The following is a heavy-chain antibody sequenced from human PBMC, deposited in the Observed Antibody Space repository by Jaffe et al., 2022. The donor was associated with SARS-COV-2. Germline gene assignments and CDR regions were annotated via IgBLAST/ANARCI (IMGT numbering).Heavy chain of an antibody. D-gene: IGHD6-6*01. Sequence: QLQLQESGPGLVKPSETLSLSCTVSGGSISGSTYYWGWLRQPPGKGLEWIGGIYYNGITYYNPSLKSRVTMSVDTSKNQFSLKLSSVTATDTAVYYCARHDRPSLIDYWGQGTLVTVSS. CDR1: GGSISGSTYY. V-gene: IGHV4-39*01. J-gene: IGHJ4*02. CDR2: IYYNGIT. CDR3: ARHDRPSLIDY.